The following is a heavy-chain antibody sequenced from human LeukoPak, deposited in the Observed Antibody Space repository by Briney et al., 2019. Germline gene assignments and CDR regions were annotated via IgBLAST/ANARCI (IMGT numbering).Heavy chain of an antibody. J-gene: IGHJ6*03. V-gene: IGHV1-69*05. Sequence: GTSVKVSCKASGGTSSTYTITWVRQAPGQGLEWMGGIIPVFRTPNYAQKFQGRVTITTDESTSTAYMELSSLKSDDTAIYYCARVDRYFFYLDVWAKGPRSPSP. CDR3: ARVDRYFFYLDV. CDR1: GGTSSTYT. CDR2: IIPVFRTP.